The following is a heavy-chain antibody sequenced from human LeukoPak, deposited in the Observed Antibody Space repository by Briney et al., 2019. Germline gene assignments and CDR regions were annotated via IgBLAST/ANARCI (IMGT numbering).Heavy chain of an antibody. CDR3: AKDLTPILTGPKWGYFDY. CDR2: ISYDGSNK. Sequence: GSSLRLSCAASGFTFSSYGMHWVRQAPGKGLEWVAVISYDGSNKYYADSVKGRFTISRDNSKNTLYLQMNSLRAEDTAVYYCAKDLTPILTGPKWGYFDYWGQGTLVTVSS. CDR1: GFTFSSYG. D-gene: IGHD3-9*01. V-gene: IGHV3-30*18. J-gene: IGHJ4*02.